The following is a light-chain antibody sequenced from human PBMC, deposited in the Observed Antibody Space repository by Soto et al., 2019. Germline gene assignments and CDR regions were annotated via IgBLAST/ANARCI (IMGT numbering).Light chain of an antibody. CDR1: QGINTW. CDR3: QQYSTYPLT. CDR2: DAS. J-gene: IGKJ4*01. V-gene: IGKV1D-16*01. Sequence: EIQMTQSPPSLSAFVGDRVTITCRASQGINTWIAWYQQKPEKAPTSLIYDASSLESGVPSRFSGSGSGTDFTLTISSLQPEDVATYYCQQYSTYPLTFGGGTKVDIK.